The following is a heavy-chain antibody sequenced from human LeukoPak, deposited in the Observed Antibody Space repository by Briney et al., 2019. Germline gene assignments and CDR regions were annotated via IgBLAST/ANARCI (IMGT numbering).Heavy chain of an antibody. CDR1: EFTFSNFA. CDR2: IVGSGVST. D-gene: IGHD3-10*01. Sequence: GGSLRLSCAASEFTFSNFAMSWVRQAPGKGPEWVSGIVGSGVSTYYADSVKGRFTISRDNSKNTLYLQMNSLRAEDTAVYYCAKGRSGSSYSAFDYWGQGTLVTVSS. CDR3: AKGRSGSSYSAFDY. J-gene: IGHJ4*02. V-gene: IGHV3-23*01.